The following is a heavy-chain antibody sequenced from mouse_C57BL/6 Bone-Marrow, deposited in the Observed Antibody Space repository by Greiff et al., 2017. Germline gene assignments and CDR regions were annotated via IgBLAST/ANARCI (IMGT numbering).Heavy chain of an antibody. Sequence: EVKLMESGGGLVQPGGSLKLSCAASGFTFSDYGMAWVRQAPRKGPEWVAFISNLAYSIYYADTVTGRFTISRENAKNTLYLEMSSLRSEDTAMYYGARQRDLRSSTVVSPYWYFEVWGTGTTVTVSS. V-gene: IGHV5-15*01. J-gene: IGHJ1*03. CDR2: ISNLAYSI. CDR1: GFTFSDYG. CDR3: ARQRDLRSSTVVSPYWYFEV. D-gene: IGHD1-1*01.